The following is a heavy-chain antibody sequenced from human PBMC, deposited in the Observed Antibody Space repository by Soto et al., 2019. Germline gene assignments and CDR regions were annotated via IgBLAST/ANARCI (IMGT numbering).Heavy chain of an antibody. CDR2: INPNSGGT. V-gene: IGHV1-2*02. J-gene: IGHJ5*02. CDR3: ARPIGYCSSTSCYPGNNWFDP. D-gene: IGHD2-2*01. CDR1: GYTFTGYY. Sequence: GASVKVSCKASGYTFTGYYMHWVRQAPGQGLEWMGWINPNSGGTNYAQKFQGRVTMTRDTSISTAYMELSRLRSDDTAVYYCARPIGYCSSTSCYPGNNWFDPWGQGTLVTVS.